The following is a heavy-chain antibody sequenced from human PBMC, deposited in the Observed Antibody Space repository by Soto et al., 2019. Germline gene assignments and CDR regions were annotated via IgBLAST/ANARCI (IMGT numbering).Heavy chain of an antibody. D-gene: IGHD4-17*01. Sequence: QVQLVQSGAEVKKPGASVKVSCKASGYTFTSYDINWVRQATEQGLEWMGWMNPNSGNTGYAEKFQGRVTMTGNTSISTAYMEPSRLRSEHTAVYYSAVYGGNRYWYFDLWGRGTLVTVSS. J-gene: IGHJ2*01. CDR1: GYTFTSYD. CDR2: MNPNSGNT. CDR3: AVYGGNRYWYFDL. V-gene: IGHV1-8*01.